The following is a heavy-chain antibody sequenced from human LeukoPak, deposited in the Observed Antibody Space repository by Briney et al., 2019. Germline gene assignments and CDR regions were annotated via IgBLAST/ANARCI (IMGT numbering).Heavy chain of an antibody. CDR3: ARDEYNWNVDAFDI. CDR2: INQDGSEK. J-gene: IGHJ3*02. CDR1: GFTFSSYW. V-gene: IGHV3-7*01. D-gene: IGHD1-20*01. Sequence: GGSLRLSCAASGFTFSSYWMSWVRQAPGKGLEWVANINQDGSEKYYVDSVKGRCTISRDNAKNSLYLQMNSLRAEDTAVYYCARDEYNWNVDAFDIWGQGIMVTVSS.